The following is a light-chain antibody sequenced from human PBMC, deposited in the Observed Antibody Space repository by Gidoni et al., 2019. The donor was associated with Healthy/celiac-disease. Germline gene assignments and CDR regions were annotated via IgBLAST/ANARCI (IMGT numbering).Light chain of an antibody. Sequence: DIVMTQSPDSLAVSLGERPTINCKSSQSVLYSSTNKNHLAWYQQKPGQPPKLLIFRASTRETGVPDRFSCSGSGTDFTLTISIRQAEDVAFYYCQQYYSTPALTFGGGTKVEIK. CDR3: QQYYSTPALT. CDR2: RAS. V-gene: IGKV4-1*01. CDR1: QSVLYSSTNKNH. J-gene: IGKJ4*01.